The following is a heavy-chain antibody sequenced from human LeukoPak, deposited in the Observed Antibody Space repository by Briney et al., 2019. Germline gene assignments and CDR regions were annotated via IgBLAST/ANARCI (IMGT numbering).Heavy chain of an antibody. J-gene: IGHJ4*02. CDR1: GGSSSHYY. D-gene: IGHD4-17*01. CDR2: TTHDGRT. V-gene: IGHV4-34*01. CDR3: APIYGDYSDFDY. Sequence: PSETLSLTCGVYGGSSSHYYWSWIRQPPGKGLEWIGETTHDGRTNYSPSLRGRATISKDTSKSQFSLKLRSVTAADTAVYYCAPIYGDYSDFDYWGQGALVTLSS.